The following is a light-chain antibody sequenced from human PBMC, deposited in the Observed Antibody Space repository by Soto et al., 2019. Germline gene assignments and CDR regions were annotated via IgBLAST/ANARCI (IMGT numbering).Light chain of an antibody. J-gene: IGKJ1*01. CDR1: HTISSSY. V-gene: IGKV3-20*01. CDR3: QQYVTSSPRT. Sequence: EIVLTQSPGTLSLSPGERATLSCRASHTISSSYLAWYQQKPGQAPRLLMYGISRRATGIPGRFSGSGSGTDFTLTITSMEPEDFAVYYCQQYVTSSPRTFGQGTKVEIK. CDR2: GIS.